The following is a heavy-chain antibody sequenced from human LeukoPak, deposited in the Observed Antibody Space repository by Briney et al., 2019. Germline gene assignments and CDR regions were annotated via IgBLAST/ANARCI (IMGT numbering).Heavy chain of an antibody. J-gene: IGHJ4*02. V-gene: IGHV3-33*01. CDR1: GFTFSSYG. Sequence: PGGSLRLSCAGSGFTFSSYGMHWVRQAPGKGLEWVAVIWYDGSNKYYADSVKGRFTISRDNSKNTLYLQMNSLRAEDTAVYYCARDLRRYCSSTSCPPGDYWGQGTLVTVSS. CDR3: ARDLRRYCSSTSCPPGDY. D-gene: IGHD2-2*01. CDR2: IWYDGSNK.